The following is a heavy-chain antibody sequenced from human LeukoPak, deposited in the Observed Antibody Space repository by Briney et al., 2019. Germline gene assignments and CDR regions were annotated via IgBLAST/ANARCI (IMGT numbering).Heavy chain of an antibody. Sequence: SETLSLTCTVSGGSISSYYWSWIRQPPGKGLEWIGYIYYSGSTNYNPSLNSRVTISVDRSKNQFSLKLTSVTAADTAMYYCAGDSRVGGFDPWGQGTLVTVSS. CDR1: GGSISSYY. CDR2: IYYSGST. V-gene: IGHV4-59*12. J-gene: IGHJ5*02. D-gene: IGHD1-26*01. CDR3: AGDSRVGGFDP.